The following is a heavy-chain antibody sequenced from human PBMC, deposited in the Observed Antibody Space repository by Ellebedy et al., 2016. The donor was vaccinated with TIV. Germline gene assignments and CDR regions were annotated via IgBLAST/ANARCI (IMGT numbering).Heavy chain of an antibody. V-gene: IGHV4-39*07. CDR1: GGSISSGGYY. D-gene: IGHD1-26*01. CDR3: ARGWWELQNYFDY. CDR2: INHSGST. J-gene: IGHJ4*02. Sequence: SETLSLXXTVSGGSISSGGYYWSWIRQPPGKGLEWIGEINHSGSTNYNPSLKSRVTISVDTSKNQFSLKLSSVTAADTAVYYCARGWWELQNYFDYWGQGTLITVSS.